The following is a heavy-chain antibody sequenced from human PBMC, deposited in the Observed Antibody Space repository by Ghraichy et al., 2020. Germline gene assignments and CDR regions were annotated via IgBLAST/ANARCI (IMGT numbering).Heavy chain of an antibody. D-gene: IGHD6-6*01. V-gene: IGHV4-59*08. J-gene: IGHJ5*02. CDR1: GDSISSYY. CDR3: ARQGVAAPHYRLDP. CDR2: IYYSGST. Sequence: SETLSLTCTVSGDSISSYYWSWIRQPPGKGLEWIGYIYYSGSTNYNPSLKSRVTISVDTSKNQFSLKLSSVTAADTAVYYCARQGVAAPHYRLDPWGQGTLVTVSS.